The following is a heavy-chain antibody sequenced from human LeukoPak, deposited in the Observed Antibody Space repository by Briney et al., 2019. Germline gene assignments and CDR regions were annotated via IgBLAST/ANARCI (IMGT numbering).Heavy chain of an antibody. D-gene: IGHD6-13*01. Sequence: PGGSLRLSCAVSGFTFTDYWMTWVRQAPGKGLVCVASIRQDGGEKSYVDSVKGRFTISRDNTKSSLYLQINSLRAEETAVYNCARDGTAAGLYFNLWGQGTLVTVSS. CDR3: ARDGTAAGLYFNL. J-gene: IGHJ4*01. CDR2: IRQDGGEK. CDR1: GFTFTDYW. V-gene: IGHV3-7*01.